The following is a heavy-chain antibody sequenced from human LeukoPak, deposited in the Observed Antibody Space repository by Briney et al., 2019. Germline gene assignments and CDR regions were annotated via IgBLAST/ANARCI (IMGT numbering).Heavy chain of an antibody. J-gene: IGHJ4*02. D-gene: IGHD5-18*01. Sequence: ASVKVSCTASGYTFTSYGISWVRQAPGQGLEWMGWISAYNGNTNYAQKLQGRVTMTTDASTSTAYMELRSLRSDDTAVYYCARDRNRYSYGRPYYFDYWGQGTLVTVSS. CDR1: GYTFTSYG. CDR3: ARDRNRYSYGRPYYFDY. V-gene: IGHV1-18*01. CDR2: ISAYNGNT.